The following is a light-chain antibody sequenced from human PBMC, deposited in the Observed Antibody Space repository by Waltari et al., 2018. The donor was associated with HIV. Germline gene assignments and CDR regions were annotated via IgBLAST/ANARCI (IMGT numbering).Light chain of an antibody. CDR2: RNN. CDR3: AAWDDSLSGPWV. V-gene: IGLV1-47*01. J-gene: IGLJ3*02. Sequence: QSVLTRPPSVSGTPGQRVSISCSGSSSNIGSNYVYWYQQLPGTAPKLLIYRNNQRPSGVPDRFSGSKSGTSASLAISGLRSEDEADYYCAAWDDSLSGPWVFGGGTKLTVL. CDR1: SSNIGSNY.